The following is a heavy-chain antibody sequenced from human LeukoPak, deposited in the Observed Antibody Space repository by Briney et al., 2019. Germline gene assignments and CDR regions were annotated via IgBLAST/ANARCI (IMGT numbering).Heavy chain of an antibody. CDR3: ARRRNWGWNY. CDR2: IYYSGST. CDR1: GGSISSSSYY. V-gene: IGHV4-39*07. Sequence: PSETLSLTCTVSGGSISSSSYYWGWIRQPPGKGLEWIGSIYYSGSTYYNPSLKSRVTISVDTSKNQFSLKLSSVTAADTAVYYCARRRNWGWNYWGQGTLVTVSS. D-gene: IGHD7-27*01. J-gene: IGHJ4*02.